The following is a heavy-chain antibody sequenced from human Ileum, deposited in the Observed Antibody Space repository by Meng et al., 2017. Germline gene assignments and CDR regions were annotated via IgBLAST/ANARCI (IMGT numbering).Heavy chain of an antibody. J-gene: IGHJ3*01. CDR1: GFTFRTYA. CDR2: ISDNGGHA. D-gene: IGHD2-15*01. CDR3: AKAPGYCSGGDCYYPTHGVLDT. V-gene: IGHV3-23*01. Sequence: GESLKISCAGSGFTFRTYAMNWVRQAPGKGLEWVSSISDNGGHAYYSDSVRGRFTISRDNSKNTLYLQMGSLRTEDTAIYYCAKAPGYCSGGDCYYPTHGVLDTWGQGTMVTGSS.